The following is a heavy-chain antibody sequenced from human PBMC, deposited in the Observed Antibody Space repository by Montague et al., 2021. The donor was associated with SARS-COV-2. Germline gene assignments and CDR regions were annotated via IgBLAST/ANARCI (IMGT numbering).Heavy chain of an antibody. Sequence: SETLSLTCTVSGGSIGSHYWSWIRLPPGKGLEWVGHIYYTGITKYKSSLKSRVTISVDTSKNQLSLKLDSVTAADTAVYYCARGSGSASAIWFDPWGQGTLGPGSS. J-gene: IGHJ5*02. D-gene: IGHD6-25*01. CDR1: GGSIGSHY. CDR3: ARGSGSASAIWFDP. V-gene: IGHV4-59*11. CDR2: IYYTGIT.